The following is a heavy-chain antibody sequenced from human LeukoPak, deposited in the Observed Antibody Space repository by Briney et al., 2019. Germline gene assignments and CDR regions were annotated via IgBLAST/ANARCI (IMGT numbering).Heavy chain of an antibody. J-gene: IGHJ5*02. D-gene: IGHD3-22*01. CDR3: ARPRNYYDNGGYYNWFDP. CDR1: GYTSTGYY. CDR2: ISANNGNT. Sequence: VASVKVSCKASGYTSTGYYMHWVRQAPGQGLEWMGWISANNGNTNYAQKFQGRVTMTTDTSTSTAYMELRSLRSDDTAVYYCARPRNYYDNGGYYNWFDPWGQGTLVTVSS. V-gene: IGHV1-18*04.